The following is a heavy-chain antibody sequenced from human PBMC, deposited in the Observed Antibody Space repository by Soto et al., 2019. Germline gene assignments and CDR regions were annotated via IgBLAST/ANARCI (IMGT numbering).Heavy chain of an antibody. Sequence: VQLVESGGGLVQPGGSLRLSCAASGFTVSSNYMSWVRQAPGKGLEWVSVIYSGGSTYYSDSVKGRFTISRDNSKNTLYLQMNSLRAEDTAVYYCASPSYWYYGSGNGDYWGQGTLVTVSS. J-gene: IGHJ4*02. CDR2: IYSGGST. V-gene: IGHV3-66*01. D-gene: IGHD3-10*01. CDR1: GFTVSSNY. CDR3: ASPSYWYYGSGNGDY.